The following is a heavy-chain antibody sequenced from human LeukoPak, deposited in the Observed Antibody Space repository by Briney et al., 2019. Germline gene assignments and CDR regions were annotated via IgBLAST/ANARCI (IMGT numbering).Heavy chain of an antibody. CDR2: IYYSGST. CDR1: GVSISSSSYY. J-gene: IGHJ4*02. CDR3: ARRYYDILTGYQADY. D-gene: IGHD3-9*01. V-gene: IGHV4-39*01. Sequence: PSETLSLTCTVSGVSISSSSYYWGWVRQPPGKGLEWIGSIYYSGSTYYNPSLKSRVTISVDTSKNQFSLKLSSVTAADTAVYYCARRYYDILTGYQADYWGQGTLVTVSS.